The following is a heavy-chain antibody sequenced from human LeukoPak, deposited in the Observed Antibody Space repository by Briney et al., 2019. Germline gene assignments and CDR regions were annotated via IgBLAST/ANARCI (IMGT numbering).Heavy chain of an antibody. V-gene: IGHV1-2*02. Sequence: GASVKISCKASGYTFTGYYLHWVRQAPGQGLEWMGWISPNNDDTNYAQKFRGRVNMTRDTSISTAYMELSRLRSDDTAIYYCARGGFDYWGQGTLVTVSS. CDR1: GYTFTGYY. J-gene: IGHJ4*02. CDR3: ARGGFDY. CDR2: ISPNNDDT.